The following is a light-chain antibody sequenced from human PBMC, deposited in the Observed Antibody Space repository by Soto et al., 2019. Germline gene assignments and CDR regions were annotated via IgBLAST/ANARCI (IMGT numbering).Light chain of an antibody. CDR1: TGAVTSGHY. J-gene: IGLJ3*02. V-gene: IGLV7-46*01. CDR2: DTS. CDR3: LLVHSGVPV. Sequence: QTVVTQEPSLTVSPGGTVTLTCGSSTGAVTSGHYPYWFQQKPRQAPRTLVYDTSNKHSWTPARFSGSLLGGKAALTLSGAQPEDEAEYYCLLVHSGVPVFGGGTKLTVL.